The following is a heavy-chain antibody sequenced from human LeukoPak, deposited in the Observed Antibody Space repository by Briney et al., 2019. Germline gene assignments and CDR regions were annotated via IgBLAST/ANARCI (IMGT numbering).Heavy chain of an antibody. D-gene: IGHD3-22*01. V-gene: IGHV3-33*01. CDR3: ARDHQYSYDSSGYAPRVQH. CDR1: AFTFSIYG. CDR2: IWYDGINK. J-gene: IGHJ1*01. Sequence: PGGSLRLSCAASAFTFSIYGMHWVRQAPGKGLEWVAVIWYDGINKYYADSVKGRFTISRDNSKNTLYLQMNSLRAEDTAVYYCARDHQYSYDSSGYAPRVQHWGQGTLVTVSS.